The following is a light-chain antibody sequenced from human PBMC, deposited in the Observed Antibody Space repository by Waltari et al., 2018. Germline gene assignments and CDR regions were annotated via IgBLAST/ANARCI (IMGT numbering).Light chain of an antibody. CDR1: QRISSW. CDR2: KAS. V-gene: IGKV1-5*03. J-gene: IGKJ2*01. Sequence: DIQMTQSPSTLSASVGDRVTITCRASQRISSWLAWYQQKPGKAPKLRIYKASSLESGVPSRFSGSGSGTEFTLTISSLQPDDFATYNCQQYNSKPYTFGQGTKLEIK. CDR3: QQYNSKPYT.